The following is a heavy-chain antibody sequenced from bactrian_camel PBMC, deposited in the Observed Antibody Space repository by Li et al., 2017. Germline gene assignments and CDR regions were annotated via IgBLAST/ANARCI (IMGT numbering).Heavy chain of an antibody. CDR1: AYTSSGYC. D-gene: IGHD5*01. V-gene: IGHV3S1*01. J-gene: IGHJ4*01. CDR2: ISPGGQRT. Sequence: HVQLVESGGGSVQAGGTLRLSCAASAYTSSGYCMGWFRQAPGEEREAVAAISPGGQRTYYADSVKGRFTISRDNSKLSDNSEVTMWLQMNSLRPEDTAMYYCAADLCAGWELSAGWRATDQFAYWGQGTQVTVS. CDR3: AADLCAGWELSAGWRATDQFAY.